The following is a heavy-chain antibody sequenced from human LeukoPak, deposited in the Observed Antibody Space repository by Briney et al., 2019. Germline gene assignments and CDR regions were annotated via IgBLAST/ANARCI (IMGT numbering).Heavy chain of an antibody. J-gene: IGHJ4*02. CDR3: ARDDFSGSYCD. V-gene: IGHV3-7*01. CDR2: IKGDGSEK. Sequence: GSLRLSCAASGFTFSDNWMSWVRQAPGKGLEWVANIKGDGSEKYYVDSVKGRFTISRDNTKNSLYLQMNSLRADDTAIYYCARDDFSGSYCDWGQGTLVTVSS. CDR1: GFTFSDNW. D-gene: IGHD1-26*01.